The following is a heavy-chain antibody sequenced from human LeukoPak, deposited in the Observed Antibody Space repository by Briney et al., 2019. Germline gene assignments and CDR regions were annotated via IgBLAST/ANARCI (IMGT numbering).Heavy chain of an antibody. D-gene: IGHD6-13*01. CDR2: ISSSSSYI. CDR3: ARDGDGSSRFDY. Sequence: KTGGSLRPSCAASGFTFSSYSMNWVRQAPGKGLEWVSSISSSSSYIYYADSVKGRFTISRDNAKNTLYLQVNSLRAEDTAVYYCARDGDGSSRFDYWGQGTLVTVSS. V-gene: IGHV3-21*01. J-gene: IGHJ4*02. CDR1: GFTFSSYS.